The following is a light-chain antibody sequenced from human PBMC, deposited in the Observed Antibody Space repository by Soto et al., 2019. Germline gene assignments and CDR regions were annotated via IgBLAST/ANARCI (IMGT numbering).Light chain of an antibody. CDR3: QQYNSYST. Sequence: IVLTQSPGTLSLSPWDRATLSCRASQSVSSSYLAWYQQKPGQAPRLLIYGASTRATGIPARFSGSGSGTEFTLTISSLQPDDFATYYCQQYNSYSTFGQGTKVDIK. CDR2: GAS. J-gene: IGKJ1*01. CDR1: QSVSSSY. V-gene: IGKV3-20*01.